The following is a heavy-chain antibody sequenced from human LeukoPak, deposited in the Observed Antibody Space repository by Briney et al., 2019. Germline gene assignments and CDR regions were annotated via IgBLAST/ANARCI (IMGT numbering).Heavy chain of an antibody. J-gene: IGHJ4*02. Sequence: GESLQISCKGSGYFFTSYWIGWVRQLPGKGLEWMGIIYPGDSDTRYSPSFQGQVTISADKSISTAYLQWSSLQASDTAMYYCARRTHSSSWYIPDYWGQGTLVTVSS. CDR3: ARRTHSSSWYIPDY. V-gene: IGHV5-51*01. CDR2: IYPGDSDT. D-gene: IGHD6-13*01. CDR1: GYFFTSYW.